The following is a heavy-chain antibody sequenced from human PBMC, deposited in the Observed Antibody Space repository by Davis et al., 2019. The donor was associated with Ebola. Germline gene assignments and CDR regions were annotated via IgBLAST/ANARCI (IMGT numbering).Heavy chain of an antibody. CDR2: IKQDGSEK. J-gene: IGHJ4*02. Sequence: GGSLRLSCAASGFTFSSYWMSWVRQAPGKGLEWVANIKQDGSEKYYADSVKGRFTISRDNSKNTLYLQMNSLRAEDTAVYYCARQEAYDFWSGTLDYWGQGTLVTVSS. CDR3: ARQEAYDFWSGTLDY. V-gene: IGHV3-7*01. D-gene: IGHD3-3*01. CDR1: GFTFSSYW.